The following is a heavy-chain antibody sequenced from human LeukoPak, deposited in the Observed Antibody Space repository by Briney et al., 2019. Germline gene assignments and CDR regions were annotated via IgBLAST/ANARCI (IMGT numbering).Heavy chain of an antibody. Sequence: GASVKVSCKASGYTFTGYYMHWVRQAPGQGLEWMGWINPNSDGRNYAQKFQGRVAMTRDTSISTAYMELSRLRSDDTAVYYCARGGYSSSWYPRAEYFQHWGQGTLVTVSS. CDR3: ARGGYSSSWYPRAEYFQH. D-gene: IGHD6-13*01. J-gene: IGHJ1*01. V-gene: IGHV1-2*02. CDR1: GYTFTGYY. CDR2: INPNSDGR.